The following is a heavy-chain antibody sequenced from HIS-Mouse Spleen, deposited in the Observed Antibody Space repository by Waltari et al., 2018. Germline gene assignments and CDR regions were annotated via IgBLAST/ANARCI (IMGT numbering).Heavy chain of an antibody. CDR1: GYSISSGYY. D-gene: IGHD1-1*01. CDR2: IYHSGST. V-gene: IGHV4-38-2*02. Sequence: QVQLQESGPGLVKPSETLSLTCPVSGYSISSGYYWGWIRQPPGKGLAWIGSIYHSGSTYYNPSLKSRVTISVDTSKNQFSLKLSSVTAADTAVYYCAREPHLQLELAFDIWGQGTMVTVSS. J-gene: IGHJ3*02. CDR3: AREPHLQLELAFDI.